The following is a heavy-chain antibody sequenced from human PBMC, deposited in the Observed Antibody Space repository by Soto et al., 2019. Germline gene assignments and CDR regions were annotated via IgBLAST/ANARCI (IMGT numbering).Heavy chain of an antibody. CDR1: GGTFSSYA. Sequence: SVKVSCKASGGTFSSYAISWVRQAPGQGLEWMGGIIPIFGTANYAQKFQGRVTITADESTSTAYMELSSLRSEDTAVYYCARGSVGATPVDAFDIWGQGTMVTVSS. J-gene: IGHJ3*02. D-gene: IGHD1-26*01. CDR3: ARGSVGATPVDAFDI. CDR2: IIPIFGTA. V-gene: IGHV1-69*13.